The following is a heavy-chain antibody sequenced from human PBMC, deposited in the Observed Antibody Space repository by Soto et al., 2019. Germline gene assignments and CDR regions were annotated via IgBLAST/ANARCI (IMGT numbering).Heavy chain of an antibody. Sequence: SETLSLTCTVSGGSISSYYWSWIRQPPGKGLEWIGYIYYSGSTNYNPSLKSRVTISVDTSKNQFSLKLSSVTAADTAVYYCARVVRSGWLGYFDYWGQGTLVTVSS. V-gene: IGHV4-59*01. CDR2: IYYSGST. CDR3: ARVVRSGWLGYFDY. J-gene: IGHJ4*02. D-gene: IGHD6-19*01. CDR1: GGSISSYY.